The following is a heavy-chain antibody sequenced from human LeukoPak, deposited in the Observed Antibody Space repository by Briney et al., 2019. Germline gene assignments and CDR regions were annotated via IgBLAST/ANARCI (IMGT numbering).Heavy chain of an antibody. CDR1: GYTLTELS. D-gene: IGHD5-12*01. V-gene: IGHV1-24*01. CDR2: FDPEDGET. J-gene: IGHJ5*02. CDR3: ATTASNSGCDLGWFDP. Sequence: ASVKVSCKVSGYTLTELSMHWVRQAPGKGLEWMGGFDPEDGETIYAQKFQGRVTMTEDTSTDTAYMELSSLRSEDTAVYYCATTASNSGCDLGWFDPWGQGTLVTVPS.